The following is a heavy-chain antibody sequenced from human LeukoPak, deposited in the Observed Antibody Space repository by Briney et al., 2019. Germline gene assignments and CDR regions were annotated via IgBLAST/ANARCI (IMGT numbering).Heavy chain of an antibody. D-gene: IGHD4-17*01. CDR1: GGSISSGDYY. CDR3: ARAGDYGVDY. J-gene: IGHJ4*02. Sequence: SETLSLTCTVSGGSISSGDYYWSWIRQPPGKGLEWIGYIYYSGSTYYNPSLKSRVTISVDTSKNQFSPKLGSVAAADTAVYYCARAGDYGVDYWGQGTLVTVSS. CDR2: IYYSGST. V-gene: IGHV4-30-4*08.